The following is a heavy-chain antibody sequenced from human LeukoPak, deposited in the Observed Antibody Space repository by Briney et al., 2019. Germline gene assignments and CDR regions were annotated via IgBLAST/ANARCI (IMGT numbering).Heavy chain of an antibody. Sequence: SETLSLTCTVSGGSISSYYWSWIRQPAGKGLEWIGRIYTSGSTNYNPSLKSRVTMSVDTSKNQFSLKLSSVTAADTAVYYCAREYGSGSYSTHFDYWGQGTLVTVSS. J-gene: IGHJ4*02. CDR3: AREYGSGSYSTHFDY. D-gene: IGHD3-10*01. CDR1: GGSISSYY. CDR2: IYTSGST. V-gene: IGHV4-4*07.